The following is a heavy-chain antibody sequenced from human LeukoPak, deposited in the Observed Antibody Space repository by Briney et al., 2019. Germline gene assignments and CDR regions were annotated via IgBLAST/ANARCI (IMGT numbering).Heavy chain of an antibody. CDR2: ISAYNGNT. Sequence: ASVKVSCKASGYTFTSYGISWVRQAPGQGLEWMGWISAYNGNTNYAQKLQGRVTMTTDTSTSTAYMELRSLRSDDTAIYYCAKVWHLNLHDILTNYYFDHWGQGTLVTVSS. D-gene: IGHD3-9*01. CDR1: GYTFTSYG. J-gene: IGHJ4*02. CDR3: AKVWHLNLHDILTNYYFDH. V-gene: IGHV1-18*01.